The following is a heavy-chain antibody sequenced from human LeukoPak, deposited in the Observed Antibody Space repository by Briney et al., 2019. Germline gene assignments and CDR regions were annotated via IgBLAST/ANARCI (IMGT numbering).Heavy chain of an antibody. CDR1: GYTFTSYG. V-gene: IGHV1-69*13. J-gene: IGHJ4*02. D-gene: IGHD2-2*01. CDR3: ARDGDCSSTSCFDY. CDR2: IIPIFGTA. Sequence: GASVKVSCKASGYTFTSYGISWVRQAPGQGLEWMGGIIPIFGTANYAQKFQGRVTITADESTSTAYMELSSLRSEDTAVYYCARDGDCSSTSCFDYWGQGTLVTVSS.